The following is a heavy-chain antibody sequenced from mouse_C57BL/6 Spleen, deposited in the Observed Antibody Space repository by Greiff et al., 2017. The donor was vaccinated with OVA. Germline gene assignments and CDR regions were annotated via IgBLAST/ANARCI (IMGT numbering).Heavy chain of an antibody. Sequence: ESGPGLVKPSQSLSLTCSVTGYSITSGYYWNWIRQFPGNKLEWMGYISYDGSNNYNPSLKNRISITRDTSKNQFFLKLNSVTTEDTATYYCASWDYWGQGTLVTVSA. J-gene: IGHJ3*01. V-gene: IGHV3-6*01. CDR2: ISYDGSN. CDR3: ASWDY. CDR1: GYSITSGYY. D-gene: IGHD4-1*01.